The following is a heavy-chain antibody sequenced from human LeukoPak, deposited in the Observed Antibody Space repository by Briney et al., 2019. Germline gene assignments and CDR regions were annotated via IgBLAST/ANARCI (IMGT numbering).Heavy chain of an antibody. V-gene: IGHV1-18*01. Sequence: ASVKVSCKASGYTFTSYGISWVRQAPGQGREGMGWISAYNGNTNYAQKLQGRVTITTDTSTSTAYMELRSLRSDDTAVYYCARDVGIAAAGPLTIWYFDLWGRGTLVTVSS. D-gene: IGHD6-13*01. CDR2: ISAYNGNT. CDR3: ARDVGIAAAGPLTIWYFDL. CDR1: GYTFTSYG. J-gene: IGHJ2*01.